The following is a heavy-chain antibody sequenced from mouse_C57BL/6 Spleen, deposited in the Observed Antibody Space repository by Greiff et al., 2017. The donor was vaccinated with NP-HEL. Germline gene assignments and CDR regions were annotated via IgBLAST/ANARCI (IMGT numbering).Heavy chain of an antibody. V-gene: IGHV1-52*01. CDR1: GYTFTSYW. Sequence: VQLQQSGAELVRPGSSVKLSCKASGYTFTSYWMHWVKQRPIQGLEWIGNIDPSDSETHYNQKFKDKATLTVDKSSSTAYMQLSSLTSEDSAVYYGARGYYGSSYGYWGQGTTLTVSS. CDR3: ARGYYGSSYGY. J-gene: IGHJ2*01. D-gene: IGHD1-1*01. CDR2: IDPSDSET.